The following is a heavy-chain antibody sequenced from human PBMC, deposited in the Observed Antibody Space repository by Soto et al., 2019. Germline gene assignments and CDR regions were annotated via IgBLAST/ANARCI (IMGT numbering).Heavy chain of an antibody. D-gene: IGHD1-26*01. CDR1: GFTFSSYA. CDR2: ISGSGDST. CDR3: ASGRGRYFYYGMDV. J-gene: IGHJ6*02. V-gene: IGHV3-23*01. Sequence: EVQLLESGGGLVQPGGSLRLSCAASGFTFSSYAMTWVRQAPGKGLEWVSAISGSGDSTYYTDSVKGRFSISRDNSKNTLYLQMNSLRAEDTAVYYCASGRGRYFYYGMDVWGQGTTVTVS.